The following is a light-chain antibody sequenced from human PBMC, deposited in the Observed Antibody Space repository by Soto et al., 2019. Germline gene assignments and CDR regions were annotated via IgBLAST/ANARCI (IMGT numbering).Light chain of an antibody. CDR3: QSYDSSLSGRVV. Sequence: QSVLTQPPSVSGAPGQRVTISCTGGSSSIGAGYGVHWYQHLPGTAPKLLIYGDSNRPSGVPDRFSGSKSGTSASLAITGLQAEDEGDYYCQSYDSSLSGRVVFGGGTKVTVL. CDR2: GDS. V-gene: IGLV1-40*01. J-gene: IGLJ2*01. CDR1: SSSIGAGYG.